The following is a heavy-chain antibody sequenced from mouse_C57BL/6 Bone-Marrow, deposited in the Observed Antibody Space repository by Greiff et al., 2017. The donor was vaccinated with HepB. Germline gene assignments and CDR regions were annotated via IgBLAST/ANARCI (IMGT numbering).Heavy chain of an antibody. CDR1: GYSLTDYN. CDR3: ARGEDYGYDGFDY. J-gene: IGHJ2*01. Sequence: EVKLMESGPELVKPGASVKISCKASGYSLTDYNMNWVKQSNGKSLEWIGVINPNYGTTSYNQKFKGKATLTVDQSSSTAYMQLNSLTSEDSAVYYCARGEDYGYDGFDYWGQGTTLTVSS. V-gene: IGHV1-39*01. CDR2: INPNYGTT. D-gene: IGHD2-2*01.